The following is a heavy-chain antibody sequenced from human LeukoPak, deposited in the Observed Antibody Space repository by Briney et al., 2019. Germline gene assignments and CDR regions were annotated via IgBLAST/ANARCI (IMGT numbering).Heavy chain of an antibody. CDR3: ATSMIVVLGAFDI. J-gene: IGHJ3*02. Sequence: EASVKVSCKASWYTFTSYGISWVRQAPGQGLEWVGWISAYNGNTNYAQKLQGRVTMTTDTSTSTAYMELRSLRSDDTAVYYCATSMIVVLGAFDIWGQGTMVTVSS. CDR1: WYTFTSYG. CDR2: ISAYNGNT. D-gene: IGHD3-22*01. V-gene: IGHV1-18*01.